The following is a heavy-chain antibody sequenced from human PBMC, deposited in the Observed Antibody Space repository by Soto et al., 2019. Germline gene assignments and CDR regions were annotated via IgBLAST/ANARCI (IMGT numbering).Heavy chain of an antibody. CDR1: GYTFTSYY. CDR3: ARHYYYYGMDV. J-gene: IGHJ6*02. V-gene: IGHV1-46*01. CDR2: ISPSGGST. Sequence: RASVKVSCKASGYTFTSYYMHWVRQAPGQGLEWMGIISPSGGSTSYAQKFQGRVTMTRDTSTSTVYMELSSLRSEDTAMYYCARHYYYYGMDVWGQGTTVTVSS.